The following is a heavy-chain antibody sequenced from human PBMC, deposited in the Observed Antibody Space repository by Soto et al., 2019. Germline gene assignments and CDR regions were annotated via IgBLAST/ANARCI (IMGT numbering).Heavy chain of an antibody. Sequence: PGGSLRLSCSASGFTFSRYGMHWVRQAPGKGLEWVAVISYDGSNKYYADSVKGRFTISRDNSKNTLYLQMNSLRAEDTAVYYCAKDAPQDGFDSWGQGNLVTVSS. V-gene: IGHV3-30*18. J-gene: IGHJ4*02. CDR2: ISYDGSNK. CDR3: AKDAPQDGFDS. D-gene: IGHD2-15*01. CDR1: GFTFSRYG.